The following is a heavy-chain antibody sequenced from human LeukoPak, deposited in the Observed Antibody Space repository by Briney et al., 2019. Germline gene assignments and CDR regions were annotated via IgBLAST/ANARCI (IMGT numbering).Heavy chain of an antibody. CDR1: GGSISSYY. D-gene: IGHD2-15*01. Sequence: SETLSLTCTVSGGSISSYYWSWIRQPPGKGLGWIGYIYYSGSTNYNPSLKSRVTISVDTSKNQFPLKLSSVTAADTAVYYCARSTPAFYYFDYWGQGTLVTVSS. V-gene: IGHV4-59*01. J-gene: IGHJ4*02. CDR3: ARSTPAFYYFDY. CDR2: IYYSGST.